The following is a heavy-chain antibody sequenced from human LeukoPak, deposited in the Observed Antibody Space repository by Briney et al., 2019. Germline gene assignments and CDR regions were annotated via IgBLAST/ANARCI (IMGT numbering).Heavy chain of an antibody. CDR2: MNPNSGNT. CDR1: GYTFSSFD. Sequence: GASVKVSCKASGYTFSSFDINWVRQVTGQGLEWMGWMNPNSGNTGYAQKLQGRVTMTTDTSTSTAYMELRSLRSDDTAVYYCARGHNIGYDFWSGYYTWFDPWGQGTLVTVSS. V-gene: IGHV1-8*01. D-gene: IGHD3-3*01. CDR3: ARGHNIGYDFWSGYYTWFDP. J-gene: IGHJ5*02.